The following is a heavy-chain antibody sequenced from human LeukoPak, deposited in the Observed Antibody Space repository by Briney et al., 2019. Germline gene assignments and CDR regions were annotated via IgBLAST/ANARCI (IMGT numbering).Heavy chain of an antibody. Sequence: SETLSPTCAVYGGSFSGYYWSWIRQPPGKGLEWIGEINHSGSTNYNPSLKSRVTISVDTSKNQFSLKLSSVTAADTAVYYCARGSGIVVVVAATRDYYYYYYMDVWGKGTTVTVSS. CDR2: INHSGST. D-gene: IGHD2-15*01. CDR3: ARGSGIVVVVAATRDYYYYYYMDV. CDR1: GGSFSGYY. V-gene: IGHV4-34*01. J-gene: IGHJ6*03.